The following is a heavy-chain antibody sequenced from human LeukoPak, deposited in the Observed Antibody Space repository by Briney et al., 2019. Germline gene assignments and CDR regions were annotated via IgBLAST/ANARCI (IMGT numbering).Heavy chain of an antibody. J-gene: IGHJ4*02. D-gene: IGHD6-13*01. CDR1: GFTFSSYG. V-gene: IGHV3-20*04. CDR3: ARVAAAGSLFDY. Sequence: PGGTLRLSCAASGFTFSSYGMSWVRHAPGKGLEWVSGINWNGGSTGYADSVKGRFTISRDNAKNSLYLQMNSLRAEDTALYYCARVAAAGSLFDYWGQGTLVTVSS. CDR2: INWNGGST.